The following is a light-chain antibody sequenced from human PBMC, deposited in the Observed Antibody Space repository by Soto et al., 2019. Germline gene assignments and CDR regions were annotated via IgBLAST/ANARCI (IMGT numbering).Light chain of an antibody. CDR1: QTISRN. CDR3: QQSYDTPLT. V-gene: IGKV1-39*01. J-gene: IGKJ4*02. Sequence: DIQMTQAPVSLSASVGDRVTITCRASQTISRNLNWYQQKPGKAPKLLIFAASSLQSGVPLRFSGSGSGTDFTLTISSLQPEDFATYCCQQSYDTPLTFGGGTKVE. CDR2: AAS.